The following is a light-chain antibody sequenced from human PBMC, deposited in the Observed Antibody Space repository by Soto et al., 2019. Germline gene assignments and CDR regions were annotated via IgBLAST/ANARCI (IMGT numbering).Light chain of an antibody. Sequence: DIQMTQSPSTLSASVGDRVTITCRASQSISSWLAWYQQKPGKAPKLLIYKASNLESGVPSRFSGSGSGTECTLTISSLQPDDFATYYCQQYNSYSQTFGQGTKVEIK. CDR1: QSISSW. CDR2: KAS. J-gene: IGKJ1*01. CDR3: QQYNSYSQT. V-gene: IGKV1-5*03.